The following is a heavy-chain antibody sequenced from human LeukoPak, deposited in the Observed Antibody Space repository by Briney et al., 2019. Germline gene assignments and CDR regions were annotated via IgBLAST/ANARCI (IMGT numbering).Heavy chain of an antibody. J-gene: IGHJ3*02. Sequence: GGSLRLSCAASGFTFSSYWMSWVRQAPGKGLEWVANIKQDGSEKNTVDSVKGRFTISRDNAKNSLYLQMNSLRAEDTAVYYCARDRGSYYGIDAFDIWGQGTMVTVSS. V-gene: IGHV3-7*01. CDR2: IKQDGSEK. CDR1: GFTFSSYW. D-gene: IGHD1-26*01. CDR3: ARDRGSYYGIDAFDI.